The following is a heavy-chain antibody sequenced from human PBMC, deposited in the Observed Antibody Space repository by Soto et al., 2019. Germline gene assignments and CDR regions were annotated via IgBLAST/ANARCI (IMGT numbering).Heavy chain of an antibody. V-gene: IGHV1-46*01. CDR3: ALVDDIVYASCAMRFMSGMDV. CDR2: INPTGGTT. CDR1: GYTFTDYY. D-gene: IGHD2-15*01. J-gene: IGHJ6*02. Sequence: QAQLVQSGAEVKKPGTSVQVSCKASGYTFTDYYLHWVRQAPGQGLEWMVIINPTGGTTLYAQKFQDRVTMTRDTSATTMSMNLARLGSEDTAVYFCALVDDIVYASCAMRFMSGMDVWGQGTTVIVSS.